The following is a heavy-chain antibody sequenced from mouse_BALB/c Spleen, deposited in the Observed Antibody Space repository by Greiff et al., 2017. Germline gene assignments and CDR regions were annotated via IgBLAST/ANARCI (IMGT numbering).Heavy chain of an antibody. V-gene: IGHV14-3*02. CDR1: GFNIKDTY. Sequence: EVQLQQSGAELVKPGPSVKLSCTASGFNIKDTYMHWVKQRPEQGLEWIGRIDPPNGNTKYDPKFQGKATITADTSSNTAYLQLSSLTSEDTAVYYCARYYDYDRAWFAYWGQGTLVTVSA. CDR2: IDPPNGNT. D-gene: IGHD2-4*01. J-gene: IGHJ3*01. CDR3: ARYYDYDRAWFAY.